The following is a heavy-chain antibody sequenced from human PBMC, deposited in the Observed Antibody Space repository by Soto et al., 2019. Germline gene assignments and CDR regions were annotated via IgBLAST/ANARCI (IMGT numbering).Heavy chain of an antibody. Sequence: SETLSLTCAVYGGSFSGYYWSWIRQPPEKGLEWIGEINHSGSTNYNPSLKSRVTISVDTSKNQFSLKLSSVTAADTAVYYCARRFGELDPYYFDYWGQGTLVTVSS. D-gene: IGHD3-10*01. J-gene: IGHJ4*02. V-gene: IGHV4-34*01. CDR2: INHSGST. CDR3: ARRFGELDPYYFDY. CDR1: GGSFSGYY.